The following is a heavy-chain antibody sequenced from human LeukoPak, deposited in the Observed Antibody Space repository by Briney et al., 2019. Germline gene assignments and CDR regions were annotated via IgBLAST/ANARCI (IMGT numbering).Heavy chain of an antibody. CDR1: GFTFSSYW. V-gene: IGHV3-7*01. J-gene: IGHJ4*02. Sequence: GGSLRLSCAASGFTFSSYWMGWVRQAPGKGLEWVANIKQDGSEKYYVDSVKGRFTISRDNAKNSLYLQMNSLRAEDTAVYYCARTRITMIVGLASRFDYWGQGTLVTVSS. CDR3: ARTRITMIVGLASRFDY. CDR2: IKQDGSEK. D-gene: IGHD3-22*01.